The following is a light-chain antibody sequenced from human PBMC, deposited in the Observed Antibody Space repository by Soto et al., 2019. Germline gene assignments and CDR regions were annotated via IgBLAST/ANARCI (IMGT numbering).Light chain of an antibody. V-gene: IGKV3-20*01. CDR3: HQYDRCSRT. CDR2: GAF. J-gene: IGKJ1*01. Sequence: EIEMTQSPCTLSVSPGERATLTCRASQSVSSSYLAWYQQKPGQAPRLLIHGAFSRATGIPDRFSGSGSGTEFTLTISSLQHEDVAVYYCHQYDRCSRTFGQGTKVDIK. CDR1: QSVSSSY.